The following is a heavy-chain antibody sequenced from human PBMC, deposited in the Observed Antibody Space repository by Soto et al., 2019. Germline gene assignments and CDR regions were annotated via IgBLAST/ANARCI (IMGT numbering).Heavy chain of an antibody. CDR3: ATLFGRVNLFDY. CDR1: GFTFSSYS. V-gene: IGHV3-21*01. J-gene: IGHJ4*02. D-gene: IGHD1-26*01. CDR2: ISSSSSYI. Sequence: EVQLVESGGGLVKPGGSLRLSCAASGFTFSSYSMNWVRQAPGKGLEWVSSISSSSSYIYYADSVKGRFTISRDNAKNSLYLQMNSLRAEDPAVYYCATLFGRVNLFDYWGQGTLVTVSS.